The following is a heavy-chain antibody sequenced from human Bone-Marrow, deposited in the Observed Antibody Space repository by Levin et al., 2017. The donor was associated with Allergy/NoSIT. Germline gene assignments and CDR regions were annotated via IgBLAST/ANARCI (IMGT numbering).Heavy chain of an antibody. CDR1: GGSISNYY. CDR2: IYYSGST. J-gene: IGHJ4*02. V-gene: IGHV4-59*01. D-gene: IGHD2-15*01. Sequence: PSETLSLTCTVSGGSISNYYWSWIRQSPGKGLEWIGYIYYSGSTNYNPSLESRVTISLDTSKKQFSLKLSSVTAADTAVYYCARGYPPPDYWGQGTLVTVSS. CDR3: ARGYPPPDY.